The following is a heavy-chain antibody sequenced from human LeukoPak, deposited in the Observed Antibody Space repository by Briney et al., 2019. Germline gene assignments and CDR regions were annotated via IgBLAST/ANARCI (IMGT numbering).Heavy chain of an antibody. Sequence: PSGTLSLTCAVSGGSISSSNWWSWVRQPPGKGLEWIGEIYHSGSTNYNPSLKSRVTISVDKSKNQFSLKLCSVTAADTAVYYCARGRYYGSGNWFDPWGQGTLVTVSS. CDR2: IYHSGST. J-gene: IGHJ5*02. CDR3: ARGRYYGSGNWFDP. V-gene: IGHV4-4*02. D-gene: IGHD3-10*01. CDR1: GGSISSSNW.